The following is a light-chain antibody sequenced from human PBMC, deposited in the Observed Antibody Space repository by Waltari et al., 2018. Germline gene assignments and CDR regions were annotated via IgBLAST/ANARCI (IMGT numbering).Light chain of an antibody. J-gene: IGKJ4*01. CDR3: MNTLQPPLT. CDR2: LGS. V-gene: IGKV2-28*01. Sequence: ETVLTQSPLSLPVTPGEPASIPSSSSRSLLNSNGNNCLACYLQRPGQSPQLLIYLGSNRASGVPDRFSGSGSGTDFTLRISRVEAEDVGVYYCMNTLQPPLTFGGGTKLEIK. CDR1: RSLLNSNGNNC.